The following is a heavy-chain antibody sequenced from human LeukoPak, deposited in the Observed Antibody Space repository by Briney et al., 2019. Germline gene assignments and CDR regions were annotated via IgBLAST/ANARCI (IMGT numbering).Heavy chain of an antibody. D-gene: IGHD6-19*01. CDR2: ITESGGST. CDR3: TKVASPGIAVAYIANYFDY. Sequence: GGSLRLSCVASGFTFSTYAMSWVRQAPGKGLEWVSDITESGGSTYYADSVKGRFTISRDDSKKTMYLQMNSLRAEDTAVYYCTKVASPGIAVAYIANYFDYWGQGALVTVSS. CDR1: GFTFSTYA. J-gene: IGHJ4*02. V-gene: IGHV3-23*01.